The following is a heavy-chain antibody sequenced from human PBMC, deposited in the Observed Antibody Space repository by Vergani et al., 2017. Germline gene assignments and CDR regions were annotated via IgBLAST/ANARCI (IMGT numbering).Heavy chain of an antibody. CDR3: ARKHPYCSSTSCYAFDY. CDR1: GYTFTSYY. CDR2: INPSGGST. D-gene: IGHD2-2*01. Sequence: QVQLVQSGAEVKKPGASVKVSCKASGYTFTSYYMHWVRQAPGQGLEWMGIINPSGGSTSYAQKFQGRVTMTRDTSTGTVYMELSSLRSEDTAVYYCARKHPYCSSTSCYAFDYWGQGTLVTVSS. J-gene: IGHJ4*02. V-gene: IGHV1-46*01.